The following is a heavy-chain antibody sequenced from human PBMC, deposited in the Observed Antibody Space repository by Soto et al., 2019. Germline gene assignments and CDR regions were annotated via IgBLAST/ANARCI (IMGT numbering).Heavy chain of an antibody. J-gene: IGHJ6*02. V-gene: IGHV3-33*01. D-gene: IGHD3-10*01. CDR2: IWYDGSNK. CDR3: ARDEGLGVNYYYYGVDV. Sequence: QVQLVESGGGVVQPGRSLRLSCTASGFTFRSYGMHWVLQAPGKGLEWVGVIWYDGSNKYYADSVKGRFTISRDNSKNMLYLQMNSLRAEDTAVYYCARDEGLGVNYYYYGVDVWGQGTTVTVSS. CDR1: GFTFRSYG.